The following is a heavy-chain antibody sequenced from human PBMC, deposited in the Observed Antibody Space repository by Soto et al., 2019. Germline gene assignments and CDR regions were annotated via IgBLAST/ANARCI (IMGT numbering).Heavy chain of an antibody. J-gene: IGHJ4*01. CDR1: GFTFSSYA. D-gene: IGHD2-8*01. V-gene: IGHV3-23*01. Sequence: GGSLRLSCTASGFTFSSYAMSWVRQAPGKELEWVSTISGNSGKTNYAESVKGRFSISRDNSKNTVHLQLDSLRAEDTAVYFCAKLGFVLMELYYFHQWGHGTLVTVS. CDR3: AKLGFVLMELYYFHQ. CDR2: ISGNSGKT.